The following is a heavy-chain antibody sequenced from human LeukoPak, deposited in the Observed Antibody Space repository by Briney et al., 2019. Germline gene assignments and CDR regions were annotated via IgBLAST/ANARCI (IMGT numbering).Heavy chain of an antibody. CDR2: ISSSGSTI. J-gene: IGHJ6*02. CDR1: GFTFSDYY. D-gene: IGHD6-19*01. V-gene: IGHV3-11*01. CDR3: ARDAVADPYYYGMDV. Sequence: PGGSLRVSCAASGFTFSDYYMSWIRQAPGKGLEWVSYISSSGSTIYYADSVKGRFTISRDNAKNSLYLQMNSLRAEDTAVYYCARDAVADPYYYGMDVWGQGTTVTVSS.